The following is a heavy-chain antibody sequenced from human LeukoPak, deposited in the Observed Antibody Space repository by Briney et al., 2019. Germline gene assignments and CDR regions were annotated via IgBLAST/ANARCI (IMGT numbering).Heavy chain of an antibody. J-gene: IGHJ4*02. D-gene: IGHD6-6*01. Sequence: LPGGSLRLSCAASGFTFSSYAMSWVRQAPGKGLEWVSAISGSGGSTYYADSVKGRFTISRDNSKNTLYLQMNSLRAEDTAVYYCVRDQQQYSSSSVLDYWGQGTLVTVSS. V-gene: IGHV3-23*01. CDR2: ISGSGGST. CDR1: GFTFSSYA. CDR3: VRDQQQYSSSSVLDY.